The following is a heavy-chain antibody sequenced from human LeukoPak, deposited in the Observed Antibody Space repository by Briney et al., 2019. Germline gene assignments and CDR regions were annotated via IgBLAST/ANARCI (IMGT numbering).Heavy chain of an antibody. CDR2: IKQDGSEK. CDR1: GFTFSSYW. V-gene: IGHV3-7*01. J-gene: IGHJ5*02. D-gene: IGHD6-6*01. CDR3: ARDWAGVAARPNWFDP. Sequence: GGSLRLSCAASGFTFSSYWMSWVRQAPGKGLEWVANIKQDGSEKYYVDSVKGRFTISRDNAKNSLYLQMNSLRAEDTAVYYCARDWAGVAARPNWFDPWGQGTLVTVSS.